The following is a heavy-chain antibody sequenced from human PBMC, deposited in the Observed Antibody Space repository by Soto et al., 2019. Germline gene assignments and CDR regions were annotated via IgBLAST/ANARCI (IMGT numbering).Heavy chain of an antibody. CDR2: ISGSGGST. D-gene: IGHD6-13*01. Sequence: GGSLRLSCAASGFTFSSYAMSWVRQAPGKGLEWVSAISGSGGSTYYADSVKGRFTISRGNSKNTLYLQMNSLRAEDTAVYYRAKGGQQLGGGYFDYWGQGTLVTAPQ. V-gene: IGHV3-23*01. J-gene: IGHJ4*02. CDR3: AKGGQQLGGGYFDY. CDR1: GFTFSSYA.